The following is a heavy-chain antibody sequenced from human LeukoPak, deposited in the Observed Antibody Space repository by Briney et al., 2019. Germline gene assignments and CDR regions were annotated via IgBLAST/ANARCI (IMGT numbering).Heavy chain of an antibody. J-gene: IGHJ6*02. D-gene: IGHD3-16*01. V-gene: IGHV3-7*03. CDR3: ARGGGLDV. Sequence: GGSLRLSCAASGFTLNNAWMNWARQAPGKGLEWVASTNHNGNVNYYVDSVKGRFTISRDNAKNSLYLQMSNLRAEDTAVYFCARGGGLDVWGQGATVTVSS. CDR1: GFTLNNAW. CDR2: TNHNGNVN.